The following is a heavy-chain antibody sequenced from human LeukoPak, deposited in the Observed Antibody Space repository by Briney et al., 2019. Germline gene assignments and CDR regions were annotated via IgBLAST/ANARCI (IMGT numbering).Heavy chain of an antibody. CDR1: GYTFTSYG. Sequence: AAVKRCCKASGYTFTSYGISWVRQAPGQGLEWMGWISAYNGNTNYAQKLQGRVTMTTDTSTSTAYMELRSLRSDDTAVYYCARDRFGSWGGSRSYWYNWGQGTLVTVSS. J-gene: IGHJ4*02. D-gene: IGHD3-10*01. CDR3: ARDRFGSWGGSRSYWYN. CDR2: ISAYNGNT. V-gene: IGHV1-18*01.